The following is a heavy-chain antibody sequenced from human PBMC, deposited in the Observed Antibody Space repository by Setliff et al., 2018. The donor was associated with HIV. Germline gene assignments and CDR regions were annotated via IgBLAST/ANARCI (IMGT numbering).Heavy chain of an antibody. CDR3: ARASGGNSVENGFDI. J-gene: IGHJ3*02. Sequence: ASVKVSCKTSDYTFTSYGIYWVRQAPGQGLEWMGWISNYNGNTNYAQKFHGRVTMTTDTSTRTAYMEMRGLTYDDTAAYYCARASGGNSVENGFDIWGQGTMVTVSS. CDR1: DYTFTSYG. V-gene: IGHV1-18*01. CDR2: ISNYNGNT. D-gene: IGHD1-26*01.